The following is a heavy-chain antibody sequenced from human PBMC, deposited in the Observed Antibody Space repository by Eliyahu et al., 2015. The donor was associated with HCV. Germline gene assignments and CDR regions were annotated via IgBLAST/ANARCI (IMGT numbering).Heavy chain of an antibody. CDR3: AKTDNSGYYRQGFFDH. V-gene: IGHV4-59*01. J-gene: IGHJ4*02. CDR1: GGSISSYY. CDR2: IYFSGAT. D-gene: IGHD3-22*01. Sequence: QVQLQESGPGLVKPSETLSLTCTVSGGSISSYYWSWIRQTPGKRLEWIAYIYFSGATGYNPSLKGRVTISQDKSKNQFSLKLSSVIGADTAIYYCAKTDNSGYYRQGFFDHWGQGMLVTVSS.